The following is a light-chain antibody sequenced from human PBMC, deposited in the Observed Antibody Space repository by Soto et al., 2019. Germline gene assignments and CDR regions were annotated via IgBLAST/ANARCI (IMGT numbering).Light chain of an antibody. CDR2: EVS. CDR1: SSDVGSYNR. V-gene: IGLV2-18*02. Sequence: QSALTQPPSVSGSPGQSGTISCTGTSSDVGSYNRVSWYQQPPGTAPKLTIYEVSNRPSGVPDRFSGSKSGNTASLTISGLQAEDEAGYYCSSYTCSSVYVFGTGTKATIL. J-gene: IGLJ1*01. CDR3: SSYTCSSVYV.